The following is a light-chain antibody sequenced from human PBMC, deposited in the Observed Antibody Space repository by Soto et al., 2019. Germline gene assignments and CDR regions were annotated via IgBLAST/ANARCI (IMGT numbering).Light chain of an antibody. CDR2: AAS. J-gene: IGKJ5*01. V-gene: IGKV1-9*01. CDR1: QGISSY. Sequence: DIQLTQSPSFLSASVGDRVTITCRASQGISSYLAWYQQKPGKAPKLLIYAASTLQSGVPARFSGSGSGTEFTLTISRLQPEDFATYYCQQLNRYPITFGQGTRLEIK. CDR3: QQLNRYPIT.